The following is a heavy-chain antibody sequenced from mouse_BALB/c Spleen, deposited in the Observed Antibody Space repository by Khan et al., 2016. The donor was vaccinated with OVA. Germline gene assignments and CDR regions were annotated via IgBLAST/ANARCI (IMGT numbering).Heavy chain of an antibody. CDR2: INPSNGDN. CDR1: GYTFTSYY. J-gene: IGHJ3*01. Sequence: QVQLQQPGAELVKPGASVKLSCKASGYTFTSYYIYWVKQRPGQGLEWIGGINPSNGDNYFNEKFESKATLTVDKSSSPAFMQVSSLTSEDSAVYYCTKSGWAAFAYWGQGTLVTVSA. V-gene: IGHV1S81*02. D-gene: IGHD1-1*02. CDR3: TKSGWAAFAY.